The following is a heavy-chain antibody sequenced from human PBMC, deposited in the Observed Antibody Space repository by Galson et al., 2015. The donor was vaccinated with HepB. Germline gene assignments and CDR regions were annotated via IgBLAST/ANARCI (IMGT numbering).Heavy chain of an antibody. CDR1: GFTFSNYW. CDR2: IKQDGSER. V-gene: IGHV3-7*01. D-gene: IGHD3-22*01. J-gene: IGHJ3*02. CDR3: ARVGYYDSNGYQHASDI. Sequence: SLRHSCAASGFTFSNYWMSWVRHTPGKGLEWMANIKQDGSERYYVDSVKGRFTISRDNAKNSLYLQMNSLRAEDTAVYYCARVGYYDSNGYQHASDIWGRGTMVTVSS.